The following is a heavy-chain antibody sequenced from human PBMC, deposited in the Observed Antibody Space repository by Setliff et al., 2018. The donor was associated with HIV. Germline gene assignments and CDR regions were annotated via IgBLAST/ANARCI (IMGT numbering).Heavy chain of an antibody. CDR1: GGTFSSCA. V-gene: IGHV1-69*10. CDR2: IIPILGIA. Sequence: ASVKVSCKASGGTFSSCAISWVRQAPGQGLEWMGGIIPILGIANYAQKFQGRVTITADESTSTAYMELSSLRSEDTALYYCAKVRPRQLVSAKPPYFFDYWGQGTLVTVSS. CDR3: AKVRPRQLVSAKPPYFFDY. D-gene: IGHD6-13*01. J-gene: IGHJ4*02.